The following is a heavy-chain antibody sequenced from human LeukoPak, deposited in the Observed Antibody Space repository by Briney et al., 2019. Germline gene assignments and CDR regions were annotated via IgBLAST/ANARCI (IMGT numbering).Heavy chain of an antibody. Sequence: PSETLSLTCTVSGGSISSSSYYWSWIRQPAGKGLEWIGRIYTSGGTNSNPSLKSRVTMSVDTSKNQFSLKLSSVTAADTAVYYCARGGSSWQSFDCWGQGTLVTVSS. D-gene: IGHD6-13*01. J-gene: IGHJ4*02. CDR2: IYTSGGT. V-gene: IGHV4-61*02. CDR1: GGSISSSSYY. CDR3: ARGGSSWQSFDC.